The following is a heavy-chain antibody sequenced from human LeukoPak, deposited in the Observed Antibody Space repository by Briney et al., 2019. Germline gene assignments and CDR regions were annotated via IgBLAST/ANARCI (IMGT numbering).Heavy chain of an antibody. CDR1: GFTFSSYA. D-gene: IGHD2-15*01. J-gene: IGHJ4*02. CDR3: AKGTLGYCSGGRCYPFDY. CDR2: ISGSGGST. Sequence: GRSLRLSCAASGFTFSSYAMSWVRQAPGKGLEWVSAISGSGGSTYHADSVKGRFTNSRDNSKNTLYLQMNSLRAEDTAVYYCAKGTLGYCSGGRCYPFDYWGQGTLVTVSS. V-gene: IGHV3-23*01.